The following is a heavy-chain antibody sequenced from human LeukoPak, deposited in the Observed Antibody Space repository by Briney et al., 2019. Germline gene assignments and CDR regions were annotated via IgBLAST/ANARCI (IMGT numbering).Heavy chain of an antibody. V-gene: IGHV4-34*01. D-gene: IGHD1-14*01. CDR3: ARDNHGMDV. CDR2: INHSGST. CDR1: GGSFSGYY. J-gene: IGHJ6*02. Sequence: SETLSLTCAVYGGSFSGYYWSWIRQPPGKGLEWIGEINHSGSTNYNPSLKSRVTISVDTSKNQFSLKLYSVTAADTAVYYCARDNHGMDVWGQGTTVTVSS.